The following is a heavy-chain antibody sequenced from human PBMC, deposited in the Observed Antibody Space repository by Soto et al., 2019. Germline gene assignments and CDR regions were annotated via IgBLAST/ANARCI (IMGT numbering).Heavy chain of an antibody. CDR2: INPKSGGT. Sequence: ASVKVSCKASGYSFTDYHIHWVRQAPGQGLEWLGRINPKSGGTSTAQKFQGWVTMTTDTSISTASMELTRLTSDDTAIYYCARDTTVAPYYYYGMDVWGQGTTVTVSS. CDR1: GYSFTDYH. J-gene: IGHJ6*02. V-gene: IGHV1-2*04. D-gene: IGHD4-17*01. CDR3: ARDTTVAPYYYYGMDV.